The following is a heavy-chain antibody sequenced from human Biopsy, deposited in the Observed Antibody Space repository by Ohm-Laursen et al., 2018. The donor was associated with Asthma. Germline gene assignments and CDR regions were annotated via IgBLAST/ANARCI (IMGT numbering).Heavy chain of an antibody. CDR1: GGAIDSGAYY. D-gene: IGHD6-19*01. V-gene: IGHV4-31*03. CDR3: ARGDSSGWSQYYFDY. CDR2: IYYSGST. J-gene: IGHJ4*02. Sequence: SQTLSLTCTVSGGAIDSGAYYWSWIRQLPGKGLEWIGYIYYSGSTYYNPSLKSRVTISVDTSQNQFSLNLNSVTAADTAVYYCARGDSSGWSQYYFDYWGQGTLVTVSS.